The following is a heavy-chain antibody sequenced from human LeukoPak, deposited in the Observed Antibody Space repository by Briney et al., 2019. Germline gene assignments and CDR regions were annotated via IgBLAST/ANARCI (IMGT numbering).Heavy chain of an antibody. D-gene: IGHD6-13*01. CDR1: GGSISSYY. J-gene: IGHJ4*02. CDR3: ARGRIAAAAPSFDY. CDR2: IYYSGST. Sequence: SETLSLTCTVSGGSISSYYWSWIRQPPGKGLEWIGYIYYSGSTNYNPSLKSRVTISVDTSKNQFSPKVRSVTAADTAVYYCARGRIAAAAPSFDYWGQGTLVTVSS. V-gene: IGHV4-59*01.